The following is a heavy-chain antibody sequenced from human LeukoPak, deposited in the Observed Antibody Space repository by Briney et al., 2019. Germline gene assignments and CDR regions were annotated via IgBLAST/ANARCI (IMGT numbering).Heavy chain of an antibody. V-gene: IGHV1-18*01. CDR1: GYTFTSYG. D-gene: IGHD2-21*02. CDR2: ISAYNGNT. CDR3: ARQDGDFWLGNAFDI. Sequence: ASVKVSCKASGYTFTSYGISWVRQAPGQGLEWMGWISAYNGNTNYAQKLQGRVTMTTDTSTSTAYMELRSLRSDDTAVYYCARQDGDFWLGNAFDIWGQGTMVTVSS. J-gene: IGHJ3*02.